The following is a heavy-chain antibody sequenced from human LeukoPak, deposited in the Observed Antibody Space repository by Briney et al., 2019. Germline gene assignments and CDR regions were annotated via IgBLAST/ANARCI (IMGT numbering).Heavy chain of an antibody. Sequence: GGSLRLSCAASGFTFSSYAMHWVRQATGKGLEWVAVISYDGSNKYYADSVKGRFTISRDNSKNTLYLQMNILRAEDTAVYYCARRAAAGTPYYYYGMDVWGQGTTVTVSS. V-gene: IGHV3-30-3*01. CDR3: ARRAAAGTPYYYYGMDV. D-gene: IGHD6-13*01. CDR2: ISYDGSNK. J-gene: IGHJ6*02. CDR1: GFTFSSYA.